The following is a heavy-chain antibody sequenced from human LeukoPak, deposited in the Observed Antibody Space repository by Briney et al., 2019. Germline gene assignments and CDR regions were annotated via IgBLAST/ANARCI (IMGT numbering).Heavy chain of an antibody. D-gene: IGHD1-26*01. CDR2: ISYDGSNK. J-gene: IGHJ4*02. Sequence: GGSLRLSCAASGFTFSNYGMHWVRQAPGKGLEWVAVISYDGSNKYYADSVKGRFAISRDNSKNTLYLQMNSLRAEDTAVYYCATWRGRYFYYFDYWGQGTLVTVSS. CDR1: GFTFSNYG. V-gene: IGHV3-30*03. CDR3: ATWRGRYFYYFDY.